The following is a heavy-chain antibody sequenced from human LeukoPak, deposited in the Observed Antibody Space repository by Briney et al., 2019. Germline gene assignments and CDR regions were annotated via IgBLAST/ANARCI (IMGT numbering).Heavy chain of an antibody. D-gene: IGHD6-13*01. CDR1: GFTFSSYS. CDR3: ARDRFGSYSSSWTDY. J-gene: IGHJ4*02. CDR2: ISSSSSYI. Sequence: GGSLRLSCAASGFTFSSYSMNWARQAPGKGLEWVSSISSSSSYIYYADSVKGRFTISRDNAKNSLYLQMNSLRAEDTAVYYCARDRFGSYSSSWTDYWGQGTLVTVSS. V-gene: IGHV3-21*01.